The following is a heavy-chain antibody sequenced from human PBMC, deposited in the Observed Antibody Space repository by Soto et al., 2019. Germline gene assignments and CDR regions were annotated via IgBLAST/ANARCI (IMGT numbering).Heavy chain of an antibody. D-gene: IGHD1-7*01. J-gene: IGHJ4*01. CDR2: ISATGETT. CDR1: GFNFGDLY. CDR3: ASQLQASSRKNDFHF. V-gene: IGHV3-11*01. Sequence: QVQLVESGGALVKPGGSLRLSCAASGFNFGDLYISWIRQAPGKGLEWVSFISATGETTYYADSVKGRFTISRDNAQKSLDLHMNTLRDEDTAIYSCASQLQASSRKNDFHFWGHVTLVTVS.